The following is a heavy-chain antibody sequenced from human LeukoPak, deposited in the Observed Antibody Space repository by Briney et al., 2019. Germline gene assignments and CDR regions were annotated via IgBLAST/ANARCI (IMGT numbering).Heavy chain of an antibody. Sequence: GGSLRLSCAASGFTFSSYGMHWVRQAPGKGLEWVAVISCDGSNKYYADSVKGRFTISRDNSKNTLYLQMNSLRAEDTAVYYCAKDRYSSGWSGFDYWGQGTLVTVSS. CDR2: ISCDGSNK. V-gene: IGHV3-30*18. J-gene: IGHJ4*02. CDR3: AKDRYSSGWSGFDY. CDR1: GFTFSSYG. D-gene: IGHD6-19*01.